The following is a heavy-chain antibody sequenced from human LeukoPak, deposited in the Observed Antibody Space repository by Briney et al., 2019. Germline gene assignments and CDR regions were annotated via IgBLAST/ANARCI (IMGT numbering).Heavy chain of an antibody. CDR2: IRYEGSNK. CDR1: GFTFSSYG. CDR3: ANHCTSTSCPNWFDP. D-gene: IGHD2-2*01. Sequence: GGSLRLSCAASGFTFSSYGMHWVRQAPGKGLEWVAFIRYEGSNKYYADSVKGRFTISRDNSKNTLYLQMNSLRAEDTAVYYCANHCTSTSCPNWFDPWGQGTLVTVSS. V-gene: IGHV3-30*02. J-gene: IGHJ5*02.